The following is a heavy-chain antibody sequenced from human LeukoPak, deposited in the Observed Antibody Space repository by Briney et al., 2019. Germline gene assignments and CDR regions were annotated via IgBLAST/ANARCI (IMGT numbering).Heavy chain of an antibody. CDR1: GGSFSGYY. Sequence: PSETLSLTCAVYGGSFSGYYWSWIRQPPGKGLEWIGYVYYSGDTNYNPSLKSRVTMSVDTSKNQFSLKLNSVTAADTAVYYCVRGQILADYWGQGALVTVSS. CDR2: VYYSGDT. V-gene: IGHV4-59*01. J-gene: IGHJ4*02. CDR3: VRGQILADY. D-gene: IGHD2/OR15-2a*01.